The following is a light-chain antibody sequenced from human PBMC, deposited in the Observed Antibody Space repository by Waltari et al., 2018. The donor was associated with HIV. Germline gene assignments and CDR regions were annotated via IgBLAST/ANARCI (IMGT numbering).Light chain of an antibody. Sequence: NFILTQPHSVSESPGKTVTISCTRSGGNIASYYVQWYQQRPDSAPTTVIYEDTKRPSGVPDRSSGSIDSSSNSASLTIAGLQTDDEADYYCQSYYLNIVVFGGGTKLTVL. V-gene: IGLV6-57*04. CDR3: QSYYLNIVV. CDR2: EDT. CDR1: GGNIASYY. J-gene: IGLJ2*01.